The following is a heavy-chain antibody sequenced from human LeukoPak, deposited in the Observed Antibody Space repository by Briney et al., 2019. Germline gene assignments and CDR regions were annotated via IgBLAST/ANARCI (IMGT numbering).Heavy chain of an antibody. CDR2: ISYDGSNK. V-gene: IGHV3-30-3*01. CDR3: AILQVAGTDFDY. CDR1: GFTFSSYA. Sequence: GGSLRLSCAASGFTFSSYAMHWVRQAPGKGLEWVAVISYDGSNKYYADSVKGRFTISRDNSKNTLYLQMNSLRAEDTAVYYCAILQVAGTDFDYWGRGTLVTVSS. J-gene: IGHJ4*02. D-gene: IGHD6-19*01.